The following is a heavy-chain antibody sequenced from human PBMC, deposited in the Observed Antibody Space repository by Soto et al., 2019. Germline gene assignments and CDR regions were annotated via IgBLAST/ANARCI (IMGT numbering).Heavy chain of an antibody. CDR3: ARSREFGVVIIPLDGMDV. V-gene: IGHV1-2*02. CDR2: ITPNSGGT. J-gene: IGHJ6*02. Sequence: QVQLXXXXAEVKKPGASVKVSCKASGYTXTXYYMHWVRQAPGXXLXXXXXITPNSGGTNYAQKFQGRVTMTRDTSISTAYMELSRLRSDDTAVYYCARSREFGVVIIPLDGMDVWGQGTTVTVSS. CDR1: GYTXTXYY. D-gene: IGHD3-3*01.